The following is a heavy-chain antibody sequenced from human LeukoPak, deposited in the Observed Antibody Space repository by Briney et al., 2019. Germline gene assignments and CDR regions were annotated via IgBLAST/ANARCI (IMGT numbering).Heavy chain of an antibody. CDR3: AREYFRPVLLWFGANNY. CDR2: ISSSGSTI. CDR1: GFTFSSYE. J-gene: IGHJ4*02. D-gene: IGHD3-10*01. V-gene: IGHV3-48*03. Sequence: PGGSLRLSCAASGFTFSSYEMNWVRQAPGKGLEWVSYISSSGSTIYYADSVKGRFTISRDNAKNSLYLQMSSLRAEDTAVYYCAREYFRPVLLWFGANNYWGQGTLVTVSS.